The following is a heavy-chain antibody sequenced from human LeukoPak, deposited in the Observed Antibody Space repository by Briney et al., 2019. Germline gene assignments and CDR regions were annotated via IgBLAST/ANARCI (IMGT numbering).Heavy chain of an antibody. D-gene: IGHD2-15*01. Sequence: PSETLSLTCTVSGGSISSGDNYWIWIRQPPGKGLEWIGYIHYTGSTYYNPSLKSRVTISVDTSKNHFSLRLSSVTAADTAVYYCARGELLYDYWGQGTLVTVSS. V-gene: IGHV4-30-4*01. CDR1: GGSISSGDNY. J-gene: IGHJ4*02. CDR3: ARGELLYDY. CDR2: IHYTGST.